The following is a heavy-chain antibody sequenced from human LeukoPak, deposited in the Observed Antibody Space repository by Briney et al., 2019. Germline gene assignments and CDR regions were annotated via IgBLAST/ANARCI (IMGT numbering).Heavy chain of an antibody. Sequence: GRSLRLSCAASGSTFSSYVMHWVRQAPGKGLEWVAIISYDGSNEYYADSVKGRFTISRDNSKNTLYLQMNSLRAEDTAVYYCAKDRQPIVVVTAAVDYWGQGTLVTVSS. V-gene: IGHV3-30*04. CDR1: GSTFSSYV. D-gene: IGHD2-2*01. CDR3: AKDRQPIVVVTAAVDY. J-gene: IGHJ4*02. CDR2: ISYDGSNE.